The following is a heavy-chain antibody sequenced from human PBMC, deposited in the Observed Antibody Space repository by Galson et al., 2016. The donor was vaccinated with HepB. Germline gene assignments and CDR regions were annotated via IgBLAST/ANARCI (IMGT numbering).Heavy chain of an antibody. V-gene: IGHV3-23*01. Sequence: SLRLSCAASGFTFRSYAMSWVRQAPGKGLEWVSSISGSGGSTYYADSVRGRFTISRDNSKNTIYLQMNGLRAEDTAVYYCAKDPCPSHYDFWSGYYPFDYWCQGTLFTVSS. CDR1: GFTFRSYA. J-gene: IGHJ4*02. CDR2: ISGSGGST. D-gene: IGHD3-3*01. CDR3: AKDPCPSHYDFWSGYYPFDY.